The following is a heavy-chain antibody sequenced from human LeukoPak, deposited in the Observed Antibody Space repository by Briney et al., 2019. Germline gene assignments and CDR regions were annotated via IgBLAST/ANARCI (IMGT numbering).Heavy chain of an antibody. CDR2: INHSGST. Sequence: PSETLSLTCAVYGGSFSGYYWSWIRQPPGKGLEWIGEINHSGSTNYNPSLKSRVTISVDTSKNQFSLKLSSVTAADTAVYYCARLARRGPPSVDYWGQGTLVTVSS. J-gene: IGHJ4*02. V-gene: IGHV4-34*01. CDR1: GGSFSGYY. CDR3: ARLARRGPPSVDY.